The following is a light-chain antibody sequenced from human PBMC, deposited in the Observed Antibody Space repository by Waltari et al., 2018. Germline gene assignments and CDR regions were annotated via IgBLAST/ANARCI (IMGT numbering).Light chain of an antibody. J-gene: IGKJ2*01. Sequence: DIQMTQSPSSVSASIGDRVTITCRASQDIGTYFAWYQQKPGKAPRLLIYDASSLQSGVPSRFSGSGSCTDFSLTIDTLQPEDFAAYFCQQSKTFPYTFGQGTKLEIK. CDR3: QQSKTFPYT. V-gene: IGKV1D-12*01. CDR1: QDIGTY. CDR2: DAS.